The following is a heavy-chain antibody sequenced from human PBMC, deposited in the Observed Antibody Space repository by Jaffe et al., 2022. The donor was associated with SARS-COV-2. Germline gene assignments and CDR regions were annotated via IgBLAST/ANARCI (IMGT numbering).Heavy chain of an antibody. CDR3: AKDGFPTGGQDYYYYMDV. J-gene: IGHJ6*03. CDR1: GFTFSSYA. CDR2: ISGSGGST. Sequence: EVQLVESGGGLVQPGGSLRLSCAASGFTFSSYAMSWVRQAPGKGLEWVSAISGSGGSTYYADSVKGRFTISRDNSKNTLYLQMHSLRAEDTAVYYCAKDGFPTGGQDYYYYMDVWGKGTTVTVSS. D-gene: IGHD7-27*01. V-gene: IGHV3-23*04.